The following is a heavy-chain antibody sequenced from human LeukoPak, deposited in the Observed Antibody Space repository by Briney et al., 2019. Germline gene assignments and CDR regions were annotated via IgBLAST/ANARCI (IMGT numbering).Heavy chain of an antibody. J-gene: IGHJ4*02. D-gene: IGHD3-9*01. Sequence: VGALRLSCAASRFTFSYAWMSWVRQAPGKGLERVAFIWYDGSNKYYADSVKGRFTISRDNSKNTLYLQMNSLRAEDTAVYYCARDEMRYFDWLLYHFDYWGQGTLVTVSS. CDR1: RFTFSYAW. CDR2: IWYDGSNK. V-gene: IGHV3-33*08. CDR3: ARDEMRYFDWLLYHFDY.